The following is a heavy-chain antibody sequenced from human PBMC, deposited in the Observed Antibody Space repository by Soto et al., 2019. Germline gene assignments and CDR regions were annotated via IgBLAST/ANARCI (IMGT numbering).Heavy chain of an antibody. CDR1: GFIFSSYG. CDR3: AKAVGYSGYN. CDR2: ISYDGSNE. D-gene: IGHD5-12*01. J-gene: IGHJ4*02. V-gene: IGHV3-30*18. Sequence: GGSLGLSCAASGFIFSSYGMHWVRQAPGKGLEWVAGISYDGSNEHYVDSVKGRFTISRDNSKNTVYLQMNSLRAEDTAVYYCAKAVGYSGYNWGQGTLVTVSS.